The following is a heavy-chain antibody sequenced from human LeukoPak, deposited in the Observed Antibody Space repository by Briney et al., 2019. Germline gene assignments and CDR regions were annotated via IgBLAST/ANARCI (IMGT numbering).Heavy chain of an antibody. D-gene: IGHD6-19*01. J-gene: IGHJ4*02. CDR3: RGAVIGTMFDY. CDR2: INYSGST. CDR1: GGSISSSSNY. V-gene: IGHV4-39*07. Sequence: PSQTLSLTCSVSGGSISSSSNYWGWIRQPPGKGLEWIGSINYSGSTYYNPSLKSRVTISVGTSKDQFSLRLTSVTAADTAVYYCRGAVIGTMFDYWGQGTLVTVSS.